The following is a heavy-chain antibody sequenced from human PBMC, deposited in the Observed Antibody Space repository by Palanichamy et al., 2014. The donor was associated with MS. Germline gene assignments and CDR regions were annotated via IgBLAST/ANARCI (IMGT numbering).Heavy chain of an antibody. D-gene: IGHD3-9*01. CDR1: GYPFSAFG. CDR3: ARTFCSTFNRYFDVDH. J-gene: IGHJ4*02. V-gene: IGHV1-18*04. CDR2: ISAANGNT. Sequence: HVHLVQSGAEVRKPGASVKVSCTGSGYPFSAFGVSWVRQAPGQGLEWMGWISAANGNTSYAQRVQGRVTMTTDASASIAYMELRSLRSDDTAFYYCARTFCSTFNRYFDVDHWGPGTLVTVAS.